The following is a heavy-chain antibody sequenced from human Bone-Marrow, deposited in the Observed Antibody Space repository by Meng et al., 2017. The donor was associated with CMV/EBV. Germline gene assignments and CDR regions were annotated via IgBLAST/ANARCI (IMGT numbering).Heavy chain of an antibody. J-gene: IGHJ6*02. CDR3: ARKLTQSYYGLDA. V-gene: IGHV3-74*01. CDR1: GFTFSSHW. CDR2: INSDGSFA. D-gene: IGHD3-9*01. Sequence: GESLKISCAASGFTFSSHWMHWVRQAPGEGLVWVSRINSDGSFATYAASVEGRFTVTRDNATNTLYLQMSSLRAEDTAVYYCARKLTQSYYGLDAWGQGTTVTVSS.